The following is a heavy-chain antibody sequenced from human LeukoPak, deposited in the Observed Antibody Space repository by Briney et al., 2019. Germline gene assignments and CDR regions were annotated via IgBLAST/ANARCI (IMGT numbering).Heavy chain of an antibody. CDR2: IHHSGGI. Sequence: PGGSLRLSCAASGFTFSDAWMSWVRQAPGKGLEWIGEIHHSGGINYNPSLKSRVTISLDKSKNQFSLELNSVTAADTAVYYCASGSLRYFDWSHLGYYYGMDVWGQGTTVTVSS. D-gene: IGHD3-9*01. CDR1: GFTFSDAW. J-gene: IGHJ6*02. V-gene: IGHV4-34*01. CDR3: ASGSLRYFDWSHLGYYYGMDV.